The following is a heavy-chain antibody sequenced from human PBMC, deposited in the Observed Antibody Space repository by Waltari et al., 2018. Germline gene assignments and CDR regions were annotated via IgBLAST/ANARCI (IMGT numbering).Heavy chain of an antibody. CDR2: IYSGGST. CDR1: GGSISHYF. CDR3: ARDTAGSGYMDV. J-gene: IGHJ6*03. Sequence: QVQLQESGPGLVKPSETLSLTCTVSGGSISHYFWSWIRQPAGKGLEWIGRIYSGGSTNFNPSLESRLTMSVDTSKNQFSLKLSSVTAADTAMYYCARDTAGSGYMDVWGKGTPVTVSS. V-gene: IGHV4-4*07.